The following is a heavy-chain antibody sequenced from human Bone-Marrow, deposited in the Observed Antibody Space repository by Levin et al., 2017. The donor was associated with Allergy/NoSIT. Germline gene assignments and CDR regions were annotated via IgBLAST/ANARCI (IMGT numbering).Heavy chain of an antibody. CDR2: IYYSGST. D-gene: IGHD3-22*01. CDR3: TRRGTYDSSGFYVTDY. CDR1: GGSLSSSGFY. V-gene: IGHV4-39*01. Sequence: SPTLSLPCTDSGGSLSSSGFYWDWIRQPPRKGLEWIGSIYYSGSTQYNPSLKSRVTISVDTSKNQFSLKLSSVTAADTAVYYCTRRGTYDSSGFYVTDYWGQGTLVTVSS. J-gene: IGHJ4*02.